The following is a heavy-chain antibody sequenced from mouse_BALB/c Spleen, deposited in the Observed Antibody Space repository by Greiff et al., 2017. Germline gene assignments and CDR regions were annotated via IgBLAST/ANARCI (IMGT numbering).Heavy chain of an antibody. CDR1: GFSLTGYG. CDR2: IWGDGST. Sequence: VQGVESGPGLVAPSQSLSITCTVSGFSLTGYGVNWVRQPPGKGLEWLGMIWGDGSTDYNSALKSRLSISKDNSKSQVFLKMNSLQTDDTARYYCARDKEVRRYYYAMDYWGQGTSVTVSS. V-gene: IGHV2-6-7*01. J-gene: IGHJ4*01. D-gene: IGHD2-14*01. CDR3: ARDKEVRRYYYAMDY.